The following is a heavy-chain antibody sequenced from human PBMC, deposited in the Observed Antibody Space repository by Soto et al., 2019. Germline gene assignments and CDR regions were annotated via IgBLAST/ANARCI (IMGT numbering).Heavy chain of an antibody. CDR3: ARDCSGGSCYAPGFDY. V-gene: IGHV4-34*01. D-gene: IGHD2-15*01. CDR1: GGSFSGDY. J-gene: IGHJ4*02. Sequence: SETLSLTCAVYGGSFSGDYWSWIRQPPGKGLEWIGEINHSGSTNYNPSLKSRVTISVDTSKNQFSLKLSSVTAADTAVYYCARDCSGGSCYAPGFDYWGQGTLVTVSS. CDR2: INHSGST.